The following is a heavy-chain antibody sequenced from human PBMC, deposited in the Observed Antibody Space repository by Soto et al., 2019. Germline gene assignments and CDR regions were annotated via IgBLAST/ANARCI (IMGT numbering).Heavy chain of an antibody. J-gene: IGHJ5*02. V-gene: IGHV4-39*01. D-gene: IGHD6-13*01. CDR1: GGSISSSSYY. CDR2: IYYSGST. Sequence: PSETMSLTCTVSGGSISSSSYYWGWIRQPPGTGLEWIGSIYYSGSTSYNPTLKSRVTISVETSKNQFALKLISETAANTAVYYCASPKRHAGAGTPGGWFDPWGQGTLVTVSS. CDR3: ASPKRHAGAGTPGGWFDP.